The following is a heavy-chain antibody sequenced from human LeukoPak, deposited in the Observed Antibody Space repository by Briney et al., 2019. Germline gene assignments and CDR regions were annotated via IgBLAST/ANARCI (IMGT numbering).Heavy chain of an antibody. Sequence: ASVKVSCKASGYTFTRYGISWVRQAPGQGLQWLGWISASNGNTNYAQKFRDRVTMSTDTSTGTAYLDVRSLTSDDTAVYYCARASRRAAYYYYYMDVWGKGTTVTVSS. CDR3: ARASRRAAYYYYYMDV. CDR1: GYTFTRYG. CDR2: ISASNGNT. D-gene: IGHD6-25*01. V-gene: IGHV1-18*01. J-gene: IGHJ6*03.